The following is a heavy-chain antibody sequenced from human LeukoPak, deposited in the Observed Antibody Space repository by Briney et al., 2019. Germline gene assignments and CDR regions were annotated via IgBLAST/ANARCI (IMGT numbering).Heavy chain of an antibody. D-gene: IGHD4-17*01. CDR2: IYYSGTT. J-gene: IGHJ6*02. Sequence: SEALSLTCAVSGGSIGSYYWSWLRQPPERGLEWIGYIYYSGTTNYNPSLKSRVTISVDTSKNQFSLKLTSVTAADTAIYYCAREDPQTTVPEGLDVWGQGTTVTVSS. CDR1: GGSIGSYY. CDR3: AREDPQTTVPEGLDV. V-gene: IGHV4-59*01.